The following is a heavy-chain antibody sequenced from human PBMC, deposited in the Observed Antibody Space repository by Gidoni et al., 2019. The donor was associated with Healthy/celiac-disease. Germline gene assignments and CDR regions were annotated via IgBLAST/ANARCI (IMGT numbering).Heavy chain of an antibody. J-gene: IGHJ4*02. D-gene: IGHD5-12*01. CDR3: AWGRIEMATIGELRELVY. Sequence: QVQLVQSGAEVKKPGSSVKVSCKASGGTFSSYTISWVRQAPGQGLEWMGRIIPILGIANYAQKFQGRVTITADKSTSTAYMELSSLRSEDTAVYYCAWGRIEMATIGELRELVYWGQGTLVTVSS. CDR1: GGTFSSYT. V-gene: IGHV1-69*02. CDR2: IIPILGIA.